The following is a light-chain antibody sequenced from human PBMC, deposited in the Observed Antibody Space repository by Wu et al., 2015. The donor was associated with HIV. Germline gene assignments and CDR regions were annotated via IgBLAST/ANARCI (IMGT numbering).Light chain of an antibody. J-gene: IGKJ5*01. CDR2: GAS. V-gene: IGKV3-20*01. CDR3: QQYGDSPVT. CDR1: RVXVPPT. Sequence: SLSPGQRATSPVGPVRVXVPPTWPGIKRDLASLPDSSSMGASKRAANIPERFGGSGSGTDFILTISRLEPEDFAVYYCQQYGDSPVTFGQGTRLE.